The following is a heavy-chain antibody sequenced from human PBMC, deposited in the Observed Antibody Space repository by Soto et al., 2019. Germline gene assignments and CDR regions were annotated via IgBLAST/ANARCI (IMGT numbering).Heavy chain of an antibody. J-gene: IGHJ6*03. D-gene: IGHD3-3*01. CDR1: GFTVSSNY. CDR2: IYSGGST. CDR3: AREILEEVSTMVGGRDLLWYMDV. V-gene: IGHV3-66*01. Sequence: GGSLRLSCAASGFTVSSNYMSWVRQAPGKGLEWVSVIYSGGSTYYADSVKGRFTISRDNSKNTLYLQMNSLRAEDTAVYYCAREILEEVSTMVGGRDLLWYMDVWGKGTTVTVSS.